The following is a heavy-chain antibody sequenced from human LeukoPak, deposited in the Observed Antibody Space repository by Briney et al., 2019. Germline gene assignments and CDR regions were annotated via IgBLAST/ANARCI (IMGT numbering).Heavy chain of an antibody. CDR1: GFTFSSYA. CDR2: FSDSGGTT. Sequence: GGSLRLSCAASGFTFSSYAMNWVRQAPGKGLEWVSTFSDSGGTTYYADSVKGRFTISRDNSKNTLYLQMNSLRAEDTAVYYCARDSYAFDIWGQGTMVTVSS. J-gene: IGHJ3*02. CDR3: ARDSYAFDI. V-gene: IGHV3-23*01.